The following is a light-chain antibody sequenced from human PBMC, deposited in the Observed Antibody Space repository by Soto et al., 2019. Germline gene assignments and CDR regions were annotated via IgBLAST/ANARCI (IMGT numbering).Light chain of an antibody. V-gene: IGLV1-51*01. Sequence: QSVLTQPPSVSAAPGQRVTISCSGSSSNIGNNYVSWYQQLPGTAPKLLIYDNNKRPSGIPDRFSGSKSGTSATLGITGLQTGYEADYYCGTWDSSLSASVFGTGTKVTVL. J-gene: IGLJ1*01. CDR3: GTWDSSLSASV. CDR2: DNN. CDR1: SSNIGNNY.